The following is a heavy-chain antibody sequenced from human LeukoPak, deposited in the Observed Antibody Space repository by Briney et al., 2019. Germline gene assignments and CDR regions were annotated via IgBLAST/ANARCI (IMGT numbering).Heavy chain of an antibody. CDR1: GFTFSSYG. CDR3: ARENTAMGKFDY. D-gene: IGHD5-18*01. J-gene: IGHJ4*02. Sequence: GGTLRLSCAASGFTFSSYGMSWVRQAPGKGLEWVSAISGSGGSTYYADSVKGRFTISRDNSKNTLYLQMNSLRAEDTAVYYCARENTAMGKFDYWGQGTLVTVSS. CDR2: ISGSGGST. V-gene: IGHV3-23*01.